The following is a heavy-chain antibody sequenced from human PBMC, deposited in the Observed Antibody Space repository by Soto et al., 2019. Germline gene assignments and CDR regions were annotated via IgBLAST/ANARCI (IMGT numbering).Heavy chain of an antibody. D-gene: IGHD3-10*01. V-gene: IGHV4-30-2*01. J-gene: IGHJ5*02. CDR3: AREDYYASGSGSGWFDP. Sequence: QLQLQESGSGVVKPSQTLSLSCAVSGASINTGPYSWTWIRQPPGQGLEGIGYIYHTGSTYYNPSLKSRVTISLDSSKNQFSLNLTSVTAADTAVYYCAREDYYASGSGSGWFDPWGQGTLVTVSS. CDR2: IYHTGST. CDR1: GASINTGPYS.